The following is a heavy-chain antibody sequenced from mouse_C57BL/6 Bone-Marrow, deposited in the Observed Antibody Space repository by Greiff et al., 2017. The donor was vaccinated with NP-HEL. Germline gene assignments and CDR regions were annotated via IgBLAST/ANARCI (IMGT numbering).Heavy chain of an antibody. J-gene: IGHJ3*01. CDR1: GYTFTSYW. CDR3: ARGSTRGFAY. V-gene: IGHV1-64*01. Sequence: QVQLQQPGAELVKPGASVKLSCKASGYTFTSYWMHWVKQRPGQGLEWIGMIHPNSGSTNYNEKFKSKATLTSDTSSSTAYMQLSSLTSEDSAIYFCARGSTRGFAYWGQGTLVTVSA. D-gene: IGHD2-1*01. CDR2: IHPNSGST.